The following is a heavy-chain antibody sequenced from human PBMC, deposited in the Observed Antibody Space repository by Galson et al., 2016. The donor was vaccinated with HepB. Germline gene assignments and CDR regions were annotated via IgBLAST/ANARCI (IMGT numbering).Heavy chain of an antibody. D-gene: IGHD3-3*01. CDR3: ARGLRVLEWFSNWFDP. CDR1: GDIFSSYT. J-gene: IGHJ5*02. V-gene: IGHV1-69*13. CDR2: IIPKLVTA. Sequence: SVKVSCKASGDIFSSYTINWVRQAPGQGLEWMGGIIPKLVTANYAQKFQGRVTITADESTNTAYMELSSLRSEDTAVYYCARGLRVLEWFSNWFDPWGQGTLVTVSS.